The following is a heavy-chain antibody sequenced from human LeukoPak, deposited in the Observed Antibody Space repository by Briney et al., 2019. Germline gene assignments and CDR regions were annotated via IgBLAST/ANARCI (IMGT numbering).Heavy chain of an antibody. Sequence: GGSLRLSCTASGFTFGDYAMSWFRQVPGKGLEWVGFIRSKAYGGTTEYAASVKGRFTISRDDSKSIAYLQMNSLKTEDTAVYYCTRDIVVVTAIRSTPLYYYYGMDVWGQGTTVTVSS. CDR3: TRDIVVVTAIRSTPLYYYYGMDV. V-gene: IGHV3-49*03. J-gene: IGHJ6*02. D-gene: IGHD2-21*02. CDR1: GFTFGDYA. CDR2: IRSKAYGGTT.